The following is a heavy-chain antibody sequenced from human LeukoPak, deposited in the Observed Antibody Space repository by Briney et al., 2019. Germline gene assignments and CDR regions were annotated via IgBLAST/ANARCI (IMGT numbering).Heavy chain of an antibody. Sequence: GESLKISCKGSGYSFTSYWIGWVRQMPGKGLEWMGIIYPGDSDTRYSPSFQGRVTISADKSISTAYLQWSSLKASDTAMYYCARDGYCSGGSCLNFDYWGQGTLVTVSS. J-gene: IGHJ4*02. CDR3: ARDGYCSGGSCLNFDY. V-gene: IGHV5-51*01. CDR1: GYSFTSYW. CDR2: IYPGDSDT. D-gene: IGHD2-15*01.